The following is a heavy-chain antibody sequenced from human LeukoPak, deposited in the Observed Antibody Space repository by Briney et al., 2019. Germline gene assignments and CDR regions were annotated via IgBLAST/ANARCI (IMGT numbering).Heavy chain of an antibody. CDR1: GYTFTSYD. CDR3: ARGASHYYDSSGYQIDY. J-gene: IGHJ4*02. D-gene: IGHD3-22*01. CDR2: MNPNSGNT. V-gene: IGHV1-8*01. Sequence: ASVKVSCKTAGYTFTSYDINWVREATGQVLEWMGWMNPNSGNTGYAQKFQGRVTMTRNTSISTAYMELSSLRSEDTAVYYCARGASHYYDSSGYQIDYWGQGTLVTVSS.